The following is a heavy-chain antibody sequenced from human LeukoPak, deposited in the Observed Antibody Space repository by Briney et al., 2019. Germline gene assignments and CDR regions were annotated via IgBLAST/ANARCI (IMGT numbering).Heavy chain of an antibody. CDR3: ARDRLRYSSSSRAFDI. V-gene: IGHV3-48*01. CDR1: GFTFSSYS. CDR2: ISSSSSTI. J-gene: IGHJ3*02. Sequence: GGSLRLSCAASGFTFSSYSMNWVRQAPGKGLEWVSYISSSSSTIYYTESVKGRFTISRDNAKNSLYLQMNSLRAEDTAVYYCARDRLRYSSSSRAFDIWGQGTMVTVSS. D-gene: IGHD6-6*01.